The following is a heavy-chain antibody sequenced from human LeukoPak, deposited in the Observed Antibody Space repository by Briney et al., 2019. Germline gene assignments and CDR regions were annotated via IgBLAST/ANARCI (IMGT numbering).Heavy chain of an antibody. J-gene: IGHJ4*02. D-gene: IGHD3-3*01. Sequence: SETLSLTCTVSGGSISSYYWSWIRQPAGKGLEWIGRIYTSGSTNYNPSLESRVTMSVDTSKNQFSLKLSSVTAADTAVYYCASSRTIFGVVTSYYFDYWGQGTLITVSS. CDR2: IYTSGST. V-gene: IGHV4-4*07. CDR1: GGSISSYY. CDR3: ASSRTIFGVVTSYYFDY.